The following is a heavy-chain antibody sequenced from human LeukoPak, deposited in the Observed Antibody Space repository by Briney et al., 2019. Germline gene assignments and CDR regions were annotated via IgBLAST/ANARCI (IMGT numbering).Heavy chain of an antibody. CDR3: ARDGAMYSSGWTGSYFDY. D-gene: IGHD6-19*01. Sequence: GRSLTLSCAASGFTFSSYYMHWIRQPPGKGLEWVADISYDGSNKYYADSVKGRFTISRDNSKNTLYLQMNSLRAEETAVYYCARDGAMYSSGWTGSYFDYWGQGTLVTVSS. CDR2: ISYDGSNK. J-gene: IGHJ4*02. V-gene: IGHV3-30*04. CDR1: GFTFSSYY.